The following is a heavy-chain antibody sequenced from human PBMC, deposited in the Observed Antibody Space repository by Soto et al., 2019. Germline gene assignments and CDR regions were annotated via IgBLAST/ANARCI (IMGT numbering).Heavy chain of an antibody. V-gene: IGHV3-30-3*01. D-gene: IGHD6-6*01. CDR1: GLTFSSYA. J-gene: IGHJ1*01. CDR2: ISYDGSNK. Sequence: GGSMRLSCAASGLTFSSYAMHWVRQAPGKGLEWVAVISYDGSNKYYADSVKGRFTISRDNSKNTLYLQMNSLRAEGTAVYYCARDSSSLLNYFQHWGQGTLVTVSS. CDR3: ARDSSSLLNYFQH.